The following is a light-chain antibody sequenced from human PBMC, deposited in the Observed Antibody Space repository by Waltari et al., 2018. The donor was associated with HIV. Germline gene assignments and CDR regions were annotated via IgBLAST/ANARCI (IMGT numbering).Light chain of an antibody. Sequence: AIQMTQSPTPLSASVGDRVTITCRASQGIGNDLSWYQQKPGMAPRVLLYGASLSQTGVPARFSGSGSGAHFTLTISSLQAEDLATYYCLQDYSWPYTFGQGTKVEIK. CDR3: LQDYSWPYT. J-gene: IGKJ2*01. CDR2: GAS. CDR1: QGIGND. V-gene: IGKV1-6*01.